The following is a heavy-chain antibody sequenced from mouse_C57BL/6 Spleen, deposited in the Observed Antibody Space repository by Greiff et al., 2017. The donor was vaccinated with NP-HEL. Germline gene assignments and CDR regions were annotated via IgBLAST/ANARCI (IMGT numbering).Heavy chain of an antibody. D-gene: IGHD4-1*01. CDR1: GFTFTDYY. V-gene: IGHV7-3*01. J-gene: IGHJ1*03. Sequence: EVKLMESGGGLVQPGGSLSLSCAASGFTFTDYYMSWVRQPPGKALEWLGFIRNKANGYTTEYSASVKGRFTISRDNSQSILYLQMNALRAEDSATYYCASLTGTYWYFDVWGTGTTVTVSS. CDR3: ASLTGTYWYFDV. CDR2: IRNKANGYTT.